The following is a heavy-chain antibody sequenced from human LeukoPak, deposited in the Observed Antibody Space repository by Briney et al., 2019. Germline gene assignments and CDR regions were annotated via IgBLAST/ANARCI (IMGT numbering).Heavy chain of an antibody. V-gene: IGHV3-23*01. D-gene: IGHD2-15*01. Sequence: GGSLRLSCAASGFTFSSYAMSWVRQAPGKGLEWVSAISGSGGSTYYADSVKGRFTISRDNSKNTLYLQMNSLRAEDTAVYYCAKGVLAARMTYYFDYWGQGTLVTVSS. CDR1: GFTFSSYA. CDR3: AKGVLAARMTYYFDY. CDR2: ISGSGGST. J-gene: IGHJ4*02.